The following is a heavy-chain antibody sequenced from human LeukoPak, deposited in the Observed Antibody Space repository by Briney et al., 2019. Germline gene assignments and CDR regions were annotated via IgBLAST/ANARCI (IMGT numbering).Heavy chain of an antibody. V-gene: IGHV3-21*01. CDR2: ISSSSSYI. CDR3: ARDLMVRGVSYFDY. J-gene: IGHJ4*02. CDR1: GFTFSSYS. Sequence: GGSLRLSCAASGFTFSSYSMNWVRQAPGKGLEWVSSISSSSSYIYYADSVKGRFTISRDNAKNSLYLQMNSLRAEDTAVYYCARDLMVRGVSYFDYWGQGTLVTVSS. D-gene: IGHD3-10*01.